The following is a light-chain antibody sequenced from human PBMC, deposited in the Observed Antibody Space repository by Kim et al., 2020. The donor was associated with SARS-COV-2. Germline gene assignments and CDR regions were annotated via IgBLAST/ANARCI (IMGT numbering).Light chain of an antibody. Sequence: SPGERGNLSCRAGQRVSSYLAWYQRKPGQAPRLLIYDASNRATGIPARFSGSGSGTDFTLTISSLEPEDFAVYYCQQRSNWPPLTFGGGTKVDIK. CDR2: DAS. CDR1: QRVSSY. V-gene: IGKV3-11*01. J-gene: IGKJ4*01. CDR3: QQRSNWPPLT.